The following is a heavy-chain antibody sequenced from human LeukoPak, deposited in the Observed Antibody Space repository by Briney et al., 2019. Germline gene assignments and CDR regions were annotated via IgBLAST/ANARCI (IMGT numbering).Heavy chain of an antibody. J-gene: IGHJ3*02. CDR1: GFTFSNYY. Sequence: GGSLRLSCAASGFTFSNYYMNWVRQAPGKGLEWVSSISSSSSYIYYAGSVKGRFTISRDNAKNSLYLQMNSLRAEDTAVYYCARTYCRGGSCYSGDAFDIWGQGTMVTVSS. CDR2: ISSSSSYI. D-gene: IGHD2-15*01. CDR3: ARTYCRGGSCYSGDAFDI. V-gene: IGHV3-21*01.